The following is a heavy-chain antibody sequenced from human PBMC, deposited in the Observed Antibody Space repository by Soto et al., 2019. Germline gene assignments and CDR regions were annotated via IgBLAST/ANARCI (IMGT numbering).Heavy chain of an antibody. V-gene: IGHV1-46*03. CDR1: GYTLTIYY. J-gene: IGHJ5*02. Sequence: ASVKVSCTASGYTLTIYYMHWVRQAPGQGLEWMGIINVSGGSAIYAQKFQGRVTMTRDTSTSTVYMELSSLRSEDTAVYYCTRGIAAAGTAWFDPWGQGTPVTVSS. CDR3: TRGIAAAGTAWFDP. CDR2: INVSGGSA. D-gene: IGHD6-13*01.